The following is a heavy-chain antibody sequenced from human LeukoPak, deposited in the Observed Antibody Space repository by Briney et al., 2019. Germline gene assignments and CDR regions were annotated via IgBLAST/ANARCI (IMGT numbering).Heavy chain of an antibody. D-gene: IGHD3-16*01. CDR1: GYTLTSYD. J-gene: IGHJ4*02. CDR2: MNPNSGRT. Sequence: ASVKVSCKASGYTLTSYDINWVRQATGQGLEWMGWMNPNSGRTGYAQNFQGRITITRNTSISTAYMGLSSLRSEDTAVYYCARGPDVWGSYYGYWGQGTLVTVSS. V-gene: IGHV1-8*01. CDR3: ARGPDVWGSYYGY.